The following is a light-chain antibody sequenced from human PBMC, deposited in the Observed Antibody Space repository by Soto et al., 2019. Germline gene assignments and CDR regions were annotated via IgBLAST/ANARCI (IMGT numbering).Light chain of an antibody. CDR3: ASYGGNNNLL. CDR1: SSDVGGYNY. Sequence: QSALTQPPSASGSPGQSVTISCTGTSSDVGGYNYVSWYQQHPGKAPKLMMFEVSKRPSGVPDRFSGSKFGNTASLTVSGLQTEEEADYYCASYGGNNNLLFGGGTKLTVL. CDR2: EVS. V-gene: IGLV2-8*01. J-gene: IGLJ2*01.